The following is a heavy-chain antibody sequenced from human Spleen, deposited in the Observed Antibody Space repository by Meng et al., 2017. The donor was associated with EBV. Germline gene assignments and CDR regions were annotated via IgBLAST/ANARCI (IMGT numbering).Heavy chain of an antibody. CDR3: ARGQGEPGARWFDP. CDR1: GGSFSGYY. D-gene: IGHD3-16*01. CDR2: INHSGST. Sequence: QVQLQQWGAGLLKPSETLSLTCVVYGGSFSGYYCTWIRQPPGKGLEWIGEINHSGSTNYNPSLKSRVTISVDKSTNQFSLKLSSVTAADTAVYYCARGQGEPGARWFDPWGQGTLVTVSS. V-gene: IGHV4-34*01. J-gene: IGHJ5*02.